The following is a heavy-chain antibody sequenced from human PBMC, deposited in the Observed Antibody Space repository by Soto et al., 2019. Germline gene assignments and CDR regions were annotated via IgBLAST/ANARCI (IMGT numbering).Heavy chain of an antibody. CDR3: ARTRAPGRYYYGMDV. D-gene: IGHD2-15*01. Sequence: GESLKISCTGSGYSFTSYLIGWVRQMPGKGLEWMGIIYPGDSDTRYSPSFQGQVTISADKSISTAYLQWSSLKASDTAMYYCARTRAPGRYYYGMDVWGQGTTVTVSS. J-gene: IGHJ6*02. V-gene: IGHV5-51*01. CDR2: IYPGDSDT. CDR1: GYSFTSYL.